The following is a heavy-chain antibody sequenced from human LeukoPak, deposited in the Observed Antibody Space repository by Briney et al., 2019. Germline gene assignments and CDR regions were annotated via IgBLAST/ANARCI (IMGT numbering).Heavy chain of an antibody. J-gene: IGHJ4*02. Sequence: PGGSLRLSCAASGFTFSSYSMNWVRQAPGKGLEWVSSISSSNNYIYYADSVKGRFTISRDNAKNSLYLQMDSLRAEDTAVYYCARGVLRFLAGDYWGQGTLVTVSS. V-gene: IGHV3-21*01. CDR3: ARGVLRFLAGDY. CDR1: GFTFSSYS. CDR2: ISSSNNYI. D-gene: IGHD3-3*01.